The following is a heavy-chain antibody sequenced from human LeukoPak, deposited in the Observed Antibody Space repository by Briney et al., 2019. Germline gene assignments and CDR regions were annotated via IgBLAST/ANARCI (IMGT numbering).Heavy chain of an antibody. CDR3: ARRDIVVVPAAIIGAFDI. Sequence: GGSLRLSCAASRFTFDDYGMSWVRQAPRKGLEWVSGINWNGGSTCYADSVKGRFTISRDNAKNSLYLQMNSLRAEDTALYYCARRDIVVVPAAIIGAFDIWGQGTMVTVSS. CDR2: INWNGGST. D-gene: IGHD2-2*02. V-gene: IGHV3-20*04. CDR1: RFTFDDYG. J-gene: IGHJ3*02.